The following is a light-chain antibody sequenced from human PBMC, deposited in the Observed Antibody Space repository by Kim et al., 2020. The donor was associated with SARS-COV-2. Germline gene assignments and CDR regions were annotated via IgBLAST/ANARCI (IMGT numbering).Light chain of an antibody. CDR3: NSRDSSGDHVV. CDR1: SLRNYY. J-gene: IGLJ3*02. Sequence: SSELTQDPAVSVALGQTVRLTCQGDSLRNYYATWYQQRPGQAPVLVLYGKYNRPSGIPDRFSGCASGNTASLTITGAQAEDEADYYCNSRDSSGDHVVFGGGTQLTVL. V-gene: IGLV3-19*01. CDR2: GKY.